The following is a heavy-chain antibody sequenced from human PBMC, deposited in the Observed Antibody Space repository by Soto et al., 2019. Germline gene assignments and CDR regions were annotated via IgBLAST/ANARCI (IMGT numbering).Heavy chain of an antibody. V-gene: IGHV3-53*01. J-gene: IGHJ4*02. D-gene: IGHD6-25*01. CDR3: ATQRGGGGY. Sequence: EVQLVESGGGLIQPGGSLRLSCAVSGFTVSNNYMSWVRQAPGKGLEGVSVIYSGGYTAYGDSVKGRFTISRDNSKNTLYPQMNSPGPDAPAVFYWATQRGGGGYWGQGTLVTVSS. CDR1: GFTVSNNY. CDR2: IYSGGYT.